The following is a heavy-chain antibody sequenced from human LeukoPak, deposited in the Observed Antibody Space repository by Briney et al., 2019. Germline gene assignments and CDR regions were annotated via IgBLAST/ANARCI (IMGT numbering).Heavy chain of an antibody. CDR2: IYYSGST. CDR1: GGSISSSSYY. Sequence: NTSETLSLTCTVSGGSISSSSYYWGWTRQPLGKGLEWIGSIYYSGSTYYNPSLKSRVTISVDTSKNQFSLKLSSVTAADTAVYYCARDDADAFDIWGQGTMVTVSS. J-gene: IGHJ3*02. V-gene: IGHV4-39*07. CDR3: ARDDADAFDI.